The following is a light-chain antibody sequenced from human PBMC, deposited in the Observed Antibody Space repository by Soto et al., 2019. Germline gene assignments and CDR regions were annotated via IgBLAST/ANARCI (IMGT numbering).Light chain of an antibody. CDR2: DVS. CDR3: QQYSSYSS. Sequence: DIQLTQSPSSLSASVGDRVTITCRASQNINRWLARYQKKPGKAPQLLIYDVSILQSGVPSRFSGGGSETEFTLTISSLKPDDFATYYCQQYSSYSSFGQGTKLEIK. CDR1: QNINRW. V-gene: IGKV1-5*01. J-gene: IGKJ1*01.